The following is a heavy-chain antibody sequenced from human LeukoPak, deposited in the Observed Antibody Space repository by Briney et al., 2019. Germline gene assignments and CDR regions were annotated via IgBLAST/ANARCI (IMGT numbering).Heavy chain of an antibody. J-gene: IGHJ3*02. CDR3: AKGYYYGSGADAFDI. CDR1: GFTFSSYA. V-gene: IGHV3-23*01. CDR2: ISGSGGST. D-gene: IGHD3-10*01. Sequence: GGSLRLSCAASGFTFSSYAMSWVRQAPGKGLEWVSAISGSGGSTYYADSVKGRFTISRDNSKNTLYLQMSSLRAEDTAVYYCAKGYYYGSGADAFDIWGQGTMVTVSS.